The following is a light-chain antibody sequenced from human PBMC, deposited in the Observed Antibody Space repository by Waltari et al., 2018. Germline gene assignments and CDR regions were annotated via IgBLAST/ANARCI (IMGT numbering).Light chain of an antibody. CDR3: CSFTSSSTWV. CDR1: ATDLGGYNY. CDR2: DVS. J-gene: IGLJ3*02. Sequence: QSALTQPASVSGSPGQSITIPCTGTATDLGGYNYVSWYQQRPGKAPKLIIFDVSSRPSGISNRFSGSKFGNTASLTISGLQPEDEADYYCCSFTSSSTWVFGGGTKLTVL. V-gene: IGLV2-14*01.